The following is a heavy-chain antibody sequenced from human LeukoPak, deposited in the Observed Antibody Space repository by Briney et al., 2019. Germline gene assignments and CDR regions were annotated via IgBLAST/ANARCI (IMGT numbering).Heavy chain of an antibody. V-gene: IGHV3-30*18. CDR3: ANAHY. J-gene: IGHJ4*02. Sequence: GTSLRLSCVAAGFPFSTYGMHWVRQAPGKGLEWVALISYDGSNQYYRDSVKGRFTISRDNGENSVYLQMHSLRTEDTAVYYCANAHYWGQGTLVIGSS. CDR1: GFPFSTYG. CDR2: ISYDGSNQ.